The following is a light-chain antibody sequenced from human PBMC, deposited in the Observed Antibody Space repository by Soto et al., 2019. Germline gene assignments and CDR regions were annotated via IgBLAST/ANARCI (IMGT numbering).Light chain of an antibody. Sequence: AIQLTQSPSSLSASVGDRVTITCRASPGISSALAWYQQTPGNAPKLLIYDVSTLQSGVPSRFSGSGSGTDFTLTISSLQPEDSATYYCQQFSDYQYTFGQGTKLEIK. CDR3: QQFSDYQYT. V-gene: IGKV1D-13*01. CDR2: DVS. J-gene: IGKJ2*01. CDR1: PGISSA.